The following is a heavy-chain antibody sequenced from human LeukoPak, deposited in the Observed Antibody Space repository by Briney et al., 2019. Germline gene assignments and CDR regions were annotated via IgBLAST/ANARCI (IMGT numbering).Heavy chain of an antibody. CDR2: ISGSGGST. Sequence: GGSLRLSCATSGFTFSSYAMSWVRQAPGKGLEWVSGISGSGGSTYYADSVKGRFTISRDNSKNTLYLQMNSLRAEDTAVYYCAKDRGALGYCSSGTCYADYWGQGTLVTVS. V-gene: IGHV3-23*01. CDR3: AKDRGALGYCSSGTCYADY. CDR1: GFTFSSYA. D-gene: IGHD2-15*01. J-gene: IGHJ4*02.